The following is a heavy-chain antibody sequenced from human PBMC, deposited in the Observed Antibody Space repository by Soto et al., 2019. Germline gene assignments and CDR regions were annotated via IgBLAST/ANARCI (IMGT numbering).Heavy chain of an antibody. J-gene: IGHJ4*02. CDR3: ATRRAPWCSSTDCYGVFDC. CDR1: GLTFSSYG. CDR2: ISGGGGST. Sequence: EVQLLESGGGLVQPGGSLSLSCAASGLTFSSYGMSWVRQAPGKGLEWVSGISGGGGSTYYADSVKGRFTISRDNAKDTLYLQMISLRAGDTAVYYCATRRAPWCSSTDCYGVFDCWGQGTLVTVSS. V-gene: IGHV3-23*01. D-gene: IGHD2-2*01.